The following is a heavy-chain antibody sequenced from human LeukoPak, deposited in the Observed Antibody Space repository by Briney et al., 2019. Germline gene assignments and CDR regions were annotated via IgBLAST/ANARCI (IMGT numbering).Heavy chain of an antibody. CDR2: INRDGSST. D-gene: IGHD4-17*01. CDR3: SKGGVQYGDWDF. CDR1: GFTFSSYW. J-gene: IGHJ4*02. V-gene: IGHV3-74*01. Sequence: GGSLILSCEASGFTFSSYWMHWVRQAPGKGLVWVSHINRDGSSTTYADSVKGRFTISRDNAKNTLYLQTNSLRADDTAVYYCSKGGVQYGDWDFWGQGTLVTVSS.